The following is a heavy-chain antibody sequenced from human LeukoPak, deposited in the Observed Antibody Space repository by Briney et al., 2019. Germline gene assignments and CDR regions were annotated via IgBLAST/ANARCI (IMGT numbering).Heavy chain of an antibody. CDR2: ISSSSSYI. D-gene: IGHD6-19*01. V-gene: IGHV3-21*01. Sequence: GGSLRLSCAASGFTFSSYSMNWVRQAPGKGLEWVSSISSSSSYIYYADSVKGRFTISRDNAKNSLYLQMNSLRAEDTAVYYCARKGGSSGWYGEYYFDYWGREPWSPSPQ. CDR3: ARKGGSSGWYGEYYFDY. CDR1: GFTFSSYS. J-gene: IGHJ4*02.